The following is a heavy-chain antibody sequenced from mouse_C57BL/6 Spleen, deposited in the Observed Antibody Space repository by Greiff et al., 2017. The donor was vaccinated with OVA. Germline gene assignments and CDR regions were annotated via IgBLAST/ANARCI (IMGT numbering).Heavy chain of an antibody. D-gene: IGHD1-1*01. Sequence: VQLQQPGAELVKPGASVKMSCKASGYTFTSYWITWVKQRPGQGLEWIGDIYPGSGSTNYNEKFKSKATLTVDTSSSTAYMQLSSLTSEDSAVYYCARRIYYYGSPYFDYWGQGTTLTVSS. CDR3: ARRIYYYGSPYFDY. J-gene: IGHJ2*01. V-gene: IGHV1-55*01. CDR1: GYTFTSYW. CDR2: IYPGSGST.